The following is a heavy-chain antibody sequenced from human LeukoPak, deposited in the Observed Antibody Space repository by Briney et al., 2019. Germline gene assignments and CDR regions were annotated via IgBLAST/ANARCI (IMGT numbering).Heavy chain of an antibody. CDR3: ATDGRSGKHDFDY. D-gene: IGHD3-10*01. V-gene: IGHV3-7*01. CDR2: IKQDGSQT. Sequence: PGGSLRLSCAASGFTFSSYWMSWVRQAPGKGPEWVANIKQDGSQTYYEDSVKGRFTISRDNAKNSVYLQMNSLRAEDTAVYLCATDGRSGKHDFDYWGQGTLVTVSS. J-gene: IGHJ4*01. CDR1: GFTFSSYW.